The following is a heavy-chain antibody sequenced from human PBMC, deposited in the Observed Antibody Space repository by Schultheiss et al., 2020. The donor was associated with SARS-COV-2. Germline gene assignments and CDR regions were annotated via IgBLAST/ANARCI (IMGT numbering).Heavy chain of an antibody. V-gene: IGHV3-66*02. J-gene: IGHJ5*02. CDR2: IYSGGST. Sequence: GGSLRLSCAASGFTFSSYWMHWVRQAPGKGLVWVSVIYSGGSTYYADSVKGRFTISRHNSKNTLYLQMNSLRAEDTAVYYCARQGYDFWSGPVNWFDPWGQGTLVTVSS. CDR3: ARQGYDFWSGPVNWFDP. CDR1: GFTFSSYW. D-gene: IGHD3-3*01.